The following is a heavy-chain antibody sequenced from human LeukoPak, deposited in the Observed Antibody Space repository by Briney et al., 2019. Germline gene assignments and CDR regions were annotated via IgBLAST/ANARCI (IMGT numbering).Heavy chain of an antibody. J-gene: IGHJ4*02. CDR2: ISGSGGSA. V-gene: IGHV3-23*01. CDR1: GFTFSSYW. D-gene: IGHD3-22*01. Sequence: GGSLRLSCAASGFTFSSYWMSWVRQAPGKGLEWVSAISGSGGSANYADSVKGRFTVSRDNSKNTLYMQMNSLRVEDTAVYYCPRKYDSSGYYDHWGQGTLVTVSS. CDR3: PRKYDSSGYYDH.